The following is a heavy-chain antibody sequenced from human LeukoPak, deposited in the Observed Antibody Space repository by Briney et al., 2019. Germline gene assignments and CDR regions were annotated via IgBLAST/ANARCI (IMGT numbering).Heavy chain of an antibody. CDR1: GFTFSNYW. CDR2: ISSSGSTI. CDR3: AELGITMIGGV. V-gene: IGHV3-48*04. J-gene: IGHJ6*04. Sequence: GGSLRLSCAASGFTFSNYWMNWVRQAPGKGLEWVSYISSSGSTIYYADSVKGRFTISRDNAKNSLYLQMNSLRAEDTAVYYCAELGITMIGGVWGIGTTVTISS. D-gene: IGHD3-10*02.